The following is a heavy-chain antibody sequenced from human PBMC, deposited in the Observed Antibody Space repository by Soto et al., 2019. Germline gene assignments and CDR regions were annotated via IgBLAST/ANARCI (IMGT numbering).Heavy chain of an antibody. Sequence: QVQLVQSGAEVKKPGSSVKVSCKASGGTFSSYAMSWVRQAPGQGLEWMGGIIPIFGTANYAQKFQGRVTITADESTSTAYMELSRLRSDDTAVYYCARLRWFEDYYYGMNVWGQGTMVTVSS. J-gene: IGHJ6*01. CDR1: GGTFSSYA. CDR3: ARLRWFEDYYYGMNV. V-gene: IGHV1-69*01. D-gene: IGHD3-10*01. CDR2: IIPIFGTA.